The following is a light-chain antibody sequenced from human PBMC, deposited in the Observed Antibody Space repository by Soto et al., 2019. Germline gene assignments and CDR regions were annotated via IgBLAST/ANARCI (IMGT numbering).Light chain of an antibody. Sequence: EIVLTQSPGTLSLSPGERATLSCRASQSVRSSYLAWYQQKPGQAPRLLIYGASNRATGIPDRFSGSGSGTDFALPISRREPEDVAMYYCQEYGGSPMYTFGQGTKLEIK. J-gene: IGKJ2*01. CDR2: GAS. CDR1: QSVRSSY. CDR3: QEYGGSPMYT. V-gene: IGKV3-20*01.